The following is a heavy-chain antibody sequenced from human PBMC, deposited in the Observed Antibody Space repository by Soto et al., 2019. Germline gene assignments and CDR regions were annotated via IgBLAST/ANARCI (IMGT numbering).Heavy chain of an antibody. CDR3: ARLSGWLGDGGFDY. Sequence: SETLSLTCAVYGATFSGYYWNWIRQPPGKGLEWIGEIYHSGSTNYNPSLKSRVTISIDTSKNQFSLKLSSVTAADTAVYYCARLSGWLGDGGFDYWGQGTLVTVSS. J-gene: IGHJ4*02. CDR1: GATFSGYY. D-gene: IGHD6-19*01. V-gene: IGHV4-34*01. CDR2: IYHSGST.